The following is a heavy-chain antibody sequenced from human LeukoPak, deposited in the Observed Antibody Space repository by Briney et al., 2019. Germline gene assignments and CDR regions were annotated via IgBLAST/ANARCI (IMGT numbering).Heavy chain of an antibody. Sequence: AGSLRLSCAASGFTISGSAIHWVRQPSGKGLEGVGHIRSKANSYATAYAASVKGRFTISRADSKNTAYLQMNTLTTEDTAVYYCARLGPSTGNDYWGQGTLVTVSS. CDR3: ARLGPSTGNDY. CDR2: IRSKANSYAT. D-gene: IGHD2-2*01. J-gene: IGHJ4*02. V-gene: IGHV3-73*01. CDR1: GFTISGSA.